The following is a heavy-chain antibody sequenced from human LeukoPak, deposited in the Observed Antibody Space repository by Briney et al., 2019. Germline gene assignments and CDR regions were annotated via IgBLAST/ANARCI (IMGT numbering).Heavy chain of an antibody. J-gene: IGHJ4*02. CDR3: ARYYDSSGYYRYFDY. V-gene: IGHV4-31*03. D-gene: IGHD3-22*01. Sequence: SETLSLTCTVSGGSINSGGYYWRWIRQHPGKGLEWIGYIYYSGSTYYNPSLKSRVTISVDTSKNQFSLKLSSVTAADTAVYYCARYYDSSGYYRYFDYWGQGTLVTVSS. CDR1: GGSINSGGYY. CDR2: IYYSGST.